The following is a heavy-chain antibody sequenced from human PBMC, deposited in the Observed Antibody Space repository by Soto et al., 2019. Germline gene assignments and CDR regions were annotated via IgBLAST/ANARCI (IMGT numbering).Heavy chain of an antibody. D-gene: IGHD5-18*01. V-gene: IGHV3-11*01. CDR2: ISSSGSTI. CDR1: GFTFSDYY. Sequence: GGSLRLSCAASGFTFSDYYMSWIRQAPGKGLEWVSYISSSGSTIYYADSVKGRFTISRDNAKNSLYLQMNSLRAEDTAVYYCARTWIQLWPAFYYYGMDVWGQGTTVTVSS. J-gene: IGHJ6*02. CDR3: ARTWIQLWPAFYYYGMDV.